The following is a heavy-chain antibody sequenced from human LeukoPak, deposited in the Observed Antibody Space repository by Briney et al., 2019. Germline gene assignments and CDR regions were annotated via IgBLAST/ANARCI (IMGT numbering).Heavy chain of an antibody. CDR3: ATGMDNYDGSGYYSYFQH. V-gene: IGHV3-23*01. J-gene: IGHJ1*01. CDR1: GFTFSSYA. Sequence: PGGSLRLSCEASGFTFSSYAMSWVRQAPGKGLEWVSAISAGGVTTFYADSVKGRFTISRDNSKNVLYLQMNSLRAEDTAVYYCATGMDNYDGSGYYSYFQHWGQVTLVPSPQ. D-gene: IGHD3-22*01. CDR2: ISAGGVTT.